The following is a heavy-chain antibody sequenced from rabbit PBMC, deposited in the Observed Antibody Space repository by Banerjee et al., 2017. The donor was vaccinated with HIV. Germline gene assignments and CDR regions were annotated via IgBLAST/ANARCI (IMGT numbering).Heavy chain of an antibody. CDR2: IYAGSSGST. Sequence: QQQLEESGGDLVKPEGSLTLTCTASGFSFNSGFWVCWVRQAPGKGLEWIGCIYAGSSGSTYYASWAKGRFTISRTSSTTVTLRMTSLTAADTATYFCVTMMVDITDYFNLWGPGTLVTVS. V-gene: IGHV1S45*01. D-gene: IGHD4-2*01. J-gene: IGHJ4*01. CDR1: GFSFNSGFW. CDR3: VTMMVDITDYFNL.